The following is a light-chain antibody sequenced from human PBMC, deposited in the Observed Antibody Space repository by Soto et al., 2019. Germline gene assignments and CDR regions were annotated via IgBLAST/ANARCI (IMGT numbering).Light chain of an antibody. J-gene: IGLJ3*02. V-gene: IGLV2-23*01. Sequence: QSALTQPASVSGSPGQSITISCTGTSSDIGSYNLVSWYQQHPGKAPKLMIYEGSKRHSGVTNRCSGSKSGNTASLTISGLQAADEADYYCCSYAGSSTWVFGGGTKLTVL. CDR2: EGS. CDR3: CSYAGSSTWV. CDR1: SSDIGSYNL.